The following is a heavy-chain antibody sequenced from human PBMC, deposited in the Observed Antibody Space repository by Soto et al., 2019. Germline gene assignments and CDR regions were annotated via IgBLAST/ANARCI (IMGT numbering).Heavy chain of an antibody. CDR2: IYWDDDK. J-gene: IGHJ3*02. CDR1: GFSLSTSGVG. CDR3: AHRPPTVTTMVNAFDI. D-gene: IGHD4-17*01. V-gene: IGHV2-5*02. Sequence: QITLKESGPTLVKPTQTLTLTCTFSGFSLSTSGVGVGWIRQPPGKALEWLALIYWDDDKRYSPSLKSRLTITKDTSKNRVVLTMTNMDPVDTATYYCAHRPPTVTTMVNAFDIWGQGTMVTVSS.